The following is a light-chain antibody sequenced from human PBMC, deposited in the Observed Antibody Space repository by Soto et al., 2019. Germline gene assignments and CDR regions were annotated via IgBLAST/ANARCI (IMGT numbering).Light chain of an antibody. J-gene: IGLJ1*01. CDR2: DVS. CDR1: GRDVGAYNY. V-gene: IGLV2-14*01. Sequence: QSALTQPASVSGSPGQSITISCSGTGRDVGAYNYVSWYQQHPAKAPKLMIYDVSNRPSGVSDRFSGSKSGNTASLTISGLQAEDEADYYCYSFSVSSTYVSCSVTKLTVL. CDR3: YSFSVSSTYV.